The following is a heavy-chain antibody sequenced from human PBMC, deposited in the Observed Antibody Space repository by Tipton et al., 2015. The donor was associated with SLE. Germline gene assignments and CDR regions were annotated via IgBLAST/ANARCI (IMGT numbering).Heavy chain of an antibody. J-gene: IGHJ4*02. Sequence: TLSLTCTVSGGSISSYYWSWIRQPPGKGLEWIGYVSSSGNTQYNPSLKSRVTMSLDTSKNQFSLKLSSVTAADTAVYYCARDLGSYYGSDYCGQGSLLTVSS. CDR2: VSSSGNT. V-gene: IGHV4-59*01. D-gene: IGHD1-26*01. CDR1: GGSISSYY. CDR3: ARDLGSYYGSDY.